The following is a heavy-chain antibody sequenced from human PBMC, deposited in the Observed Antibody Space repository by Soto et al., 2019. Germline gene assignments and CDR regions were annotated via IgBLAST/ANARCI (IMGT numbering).Heavy chain of an antibody. CDR1: GYTLTELS. CDR2: FDPEDGET. D-gene: IGHD3-22*01. Sequence: ASVKVSCKVSGYTLTELSKHWVRQAPGKGLEWMGGFDPEDGETIYAQKFQGRVTMTEDTSTDTAYMELSSLRSEDTAVYYCATRPLSGYSYEYYFDYWGQGTLVTVSS. J-gene: IGHJ4*02. V-gene: IGHV1-24*01. CDR3: ATRPLSGYSYEYYFDY.